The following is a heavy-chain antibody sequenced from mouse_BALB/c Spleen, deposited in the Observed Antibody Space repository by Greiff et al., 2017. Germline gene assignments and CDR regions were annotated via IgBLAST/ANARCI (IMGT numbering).Heavy chain of an antibody. CDR2: IYPYNGGT. D-gene: IGHD2-3*01. CDR1: GYTFTDYN. Sequence: VQLQQSGPELVKPGASVKISCKASGYTFTDYNMHWVKQSHGKSLEWIGYIYPYNGGTGYNQKFKSKATLTVDNSSSTAYMELRSLTSEDSAVYYCATYDGYYPYFDYWGQGTTLTVSS. CDR3: ATYDGYYPYFDY. J-gene: IGHJ2*01. V-gene: IGHV1S29*02.